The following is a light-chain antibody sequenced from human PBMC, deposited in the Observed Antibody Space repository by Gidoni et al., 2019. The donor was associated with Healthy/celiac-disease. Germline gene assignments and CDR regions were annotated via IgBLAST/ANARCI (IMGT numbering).Light chain of an antibody. Sequence: AIQLTQSPSSLSASVGARVTITCRASQGISSALAWYQQKPGKAPKLLIYDASSLESGVPSRFSGSGSGTDFTLTISSLQPEDFATYYCQQFNSYPFTFXPXTKVDIK. J-gene: IGKJ3*01. CDR3: QQFNSYPFT. CDR2: DAS. CDR1: QGISSA. V-gene: IGKV1-13*02.